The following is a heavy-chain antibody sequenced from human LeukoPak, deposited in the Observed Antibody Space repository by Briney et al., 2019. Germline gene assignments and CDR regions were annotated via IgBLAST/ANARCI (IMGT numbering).Heavy chain of an antibody. CDR1: GYTFTSYY. Sequence: ASVKVSCKASGYTFTSYYMHWVRQAPGQGLEWMGIINPSGGSTSYAQKFQGRVTMTRDTSTSTVYMELSSLRSEDTAVYYCARGYYPEDEYYYDSSGFFDYWGQGTLVTVSS. CDR3: ARGYYPEDEYYYDSSGFFDY. CDR2: INPSGGST. D-gene: IGHD3-22*01. V-gene: IGHV1-46*01. J-gene: IGHJ4*02.